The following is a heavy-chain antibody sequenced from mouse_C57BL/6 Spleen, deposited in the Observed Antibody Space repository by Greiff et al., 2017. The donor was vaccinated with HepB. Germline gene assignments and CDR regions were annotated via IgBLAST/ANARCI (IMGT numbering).Heavy chain of an antibody. J-gene: IGHJ2*01. CDR1: GYAFTHYL. CDR3: ARGDYYGSRGFDY. CDR2: INPGSGGT. D-gene: IGHD1-1*01. V-gene: IGHV1-54*01. Sequence: QVQLQQSGAELVRPGTSVKVSCKASGYAFTHYLIEWVKQRPGQGLEWIGVINPGSGGTNYNEKFKGKATLTADKSSSTAYMQLSSLTSEDSAVYFCARGDYYGSRGFDYWGQGTTLTVSS.